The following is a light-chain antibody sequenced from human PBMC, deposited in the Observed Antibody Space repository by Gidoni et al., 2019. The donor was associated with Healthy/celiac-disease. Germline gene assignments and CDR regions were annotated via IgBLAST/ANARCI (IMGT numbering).Light chain of an antibody. CDR1: QSVSSY. J-gene: IGKJ1*01. Sequence: PATLALSPGERAALSCRASQSVSSYLAWYQQKPGQAPRLLIYDASNRATGIPARFSGSGSGTDFTLTISSLEPEDFAVYYCQQRSNWPGTFGQGTKVEIK. V-gene: IGKV3-11*01. CDR2: DAS. CDR3: QQRSNWPGT.